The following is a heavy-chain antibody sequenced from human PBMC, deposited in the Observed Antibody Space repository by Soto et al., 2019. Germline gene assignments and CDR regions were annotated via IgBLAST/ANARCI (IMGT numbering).Heavy chain of an antibody. CDR2: ISYDGSNK. D-gene: IGHD5-18*01. V-gene: IGHV3-30-3*01. J-gene: IGHJ4*02. Sequence: PGGSLRLSCAASGFTFSSYAMHWVRQAPGKGLEWVAVISYDGSNKYYADSVKGRFTISRDNSKNTLYLQMNSLRAEDTAVYYCARDGHRGYSYGFLWGAYFDYWGQGTLVTVSS. CDR1: GFTFSSYA. CDR3: ARDGHRGYSYGFLWGAYFDY.